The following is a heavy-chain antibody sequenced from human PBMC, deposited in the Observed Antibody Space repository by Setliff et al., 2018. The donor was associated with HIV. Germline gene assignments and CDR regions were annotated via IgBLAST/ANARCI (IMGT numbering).Heavy chain of an antibody. J-gene: IGHJ4*01. D-gene: IGHD1-26*01. CDR1: GGSISSSSYY. CDR3: ASHLPPYSGNFDY. Sequence: SETLSLTCTVSGGSISSSSYYWGWIRQPPGKGLEWIGTIYYSGNTYYNPSLKSRVTISVDTSKNQISLKLSSATAADTAVYYCASHLPPYSGNFDYWGHGTLVTVSS. V-gene: IGHV4-39*01. CDR2: IYYSGNT.